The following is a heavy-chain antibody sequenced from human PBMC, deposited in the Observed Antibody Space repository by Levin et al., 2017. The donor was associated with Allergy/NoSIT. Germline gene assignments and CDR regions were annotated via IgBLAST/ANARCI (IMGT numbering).Heavy chain of an antibody. J-gene: IGHJ6*02. D-gene: IGHD6-13*01. V-gene: IGHV3-30*18. CDR1: GFTFSNYG. CDR2: MSYDVSNK. Sequence: GESLKISCVASGFTFSNYGMHWVRQAPGKGLEWVAVMSYDVSNKYYTDSVKGRFTISRDNSKNTLYLQMNSLRAEDTAVYYCAKALLESSSWYLVYYGMDVWGQGTTVTVSS. CDR3: AKALLESSSWYLVYYGMDV.